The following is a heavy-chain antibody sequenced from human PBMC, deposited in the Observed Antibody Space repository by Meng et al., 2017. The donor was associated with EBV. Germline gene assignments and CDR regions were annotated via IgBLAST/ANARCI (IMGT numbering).Heavy chain of an antibody. J-gene: IGHJ4*02. D-gene: IGHD3-10*01. Sequence: GQVVESAAEVQTPGSSVKVSCKTSGGPFRYYAISWVRQAPGQGLEWLGGFLPRLGAPNYAQKFHGRVKITADESTSTHYMDLSSLRSEDTAIYYCASESGRGYTPDYWGQGTLVTVSS. CDR2: FLPRLGAP. CDR3: ASESGRGYTPDY. V-gene: IGHV1-69*01. CDR1: GGPFRYYA.